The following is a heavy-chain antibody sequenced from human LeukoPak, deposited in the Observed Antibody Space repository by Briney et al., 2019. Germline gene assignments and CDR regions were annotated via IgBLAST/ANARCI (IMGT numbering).Heavy chain of an antibody. CDR2: ISYDGSNK. V-gene: IGHV3-30-3*01. D-gene: IGHD6-25*01. J-gene: IGHJ4*02. CDR1: GFTFSSYA. Sequence: GGSLRLSCAASGFTFSSYAMHWVRLAPGKGLEWVAVISYDGSNKYYADSVKGRFTISRDNSKNTLYLQMNSLRAEDTAVYYCARELAAAAHWRQGTLVTVSS. CDR3: ARELAAAAH.